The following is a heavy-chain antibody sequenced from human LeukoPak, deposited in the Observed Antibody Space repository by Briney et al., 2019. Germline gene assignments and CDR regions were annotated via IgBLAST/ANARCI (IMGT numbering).Heavy chain of an antibody. CDR3: ARINSHSDNYCYPWFDS. D-gene: IGHD3-22*01. V-gene: IGHV4-39*07. Sequence: SETLSLTCTVSGGSISSSSYYWGWIRQPPGKGLEWIGSIYYSGSTYYNPSLKSRVTISVDTSKNQFFLKLTSVTAADTALYYCARINSHSDNYCYPWFDSWGQGILVTVSS. J-gene: IGHJ5*01. CDR2: IYYSGST. CDR1: GGSISSSSYY.